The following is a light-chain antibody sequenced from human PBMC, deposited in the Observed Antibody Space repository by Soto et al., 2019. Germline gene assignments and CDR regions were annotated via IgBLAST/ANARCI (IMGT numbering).Light chain of an antibody. CDR1: QGIGNY. Sequence: DIQMTQSPSSLSASVGDRITIACRASQGIGNYVAWYQQRPGKVPKLLISAASTLQSGVPSRFSGRGSGTDFTLTISNLQPEDVATYYCQKDDSVPFTFGPGTKVAFK. CDR3: QKDDSVPFT. J-gene: IGKJ3*01. V-gene: IGKV1-27*01. CDR2: AAS.